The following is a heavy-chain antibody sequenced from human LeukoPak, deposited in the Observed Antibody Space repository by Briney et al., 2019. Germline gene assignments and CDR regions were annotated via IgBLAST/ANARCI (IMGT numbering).Heavy chain of an antibody. CDR2: INHAGTT. J-gene: IGHJ4*02. V-gene: IGHV4-34*01. D-gene: IGHD6-19*01. Sequence: PSETLSLTCGVQGASLSVYYWTWIRQFPGKGLEWIGEINHAGTTDDNPSLRSRVTSVNASKTQFSLKLTSVTAADTAVYYCARGRGWNYFDYWGLGTLVTVSS. CDR3: ARGRGWNYFDY. CDR1: GASLSVYY.